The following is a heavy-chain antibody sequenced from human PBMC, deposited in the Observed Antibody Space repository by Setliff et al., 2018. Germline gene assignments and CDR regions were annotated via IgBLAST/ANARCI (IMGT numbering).Heavy chain of an antibody. CDR2: IYTSGST. V-gene: IGHV4-4*07. CDR1: GGSISGYY. CDR3: ARDRGIAARLFDY. Sequence: LSLTCTVSGGSISGYYWNWIRQPAGKGLEWIGRIYTSGSTNYNPSLKSRVTMSVDKSKNQFSLKLSSVTAADTAVYYCARDRGIAARLFDYWGQGTLVTVSS. D-gene: IGHD6-6*01. J-gene: IGHJ4*02.